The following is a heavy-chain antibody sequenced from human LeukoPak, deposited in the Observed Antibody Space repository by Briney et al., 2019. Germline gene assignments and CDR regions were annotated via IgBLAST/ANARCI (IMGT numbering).Heavy chain of an antibody. CDR2: IYSGGST. CDR1: GFTVSSNY. CDR3: ARETYYYDSSGSIDY. J-gene: IGHJ4*02. V-gene: IGHV3-53*01. D-gene: IGHD3-22*01. Sequence: GGSLRLSCAASGFTVSSNYMSWVRQAPGKGLEWVSVIYSGGSTYYADSVKGRFTISRDNSKSTLYIQMNSLRAEDTAVYYCARETYYYDSSGSIDYWGQGTLVTVSS.